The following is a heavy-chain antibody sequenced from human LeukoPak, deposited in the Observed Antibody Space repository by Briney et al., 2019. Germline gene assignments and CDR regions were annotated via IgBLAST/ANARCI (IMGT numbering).Heavy chain of an antibody. V-gene: IGHV3-7*04. CDR1: GFTFSSYW. CDR3: ARGTIAAAGYYYFDY. J-gene: IGHJ4*02. D-gene: IGHD6-13*01. Sequence: GRSLRLSCAASGFTFSSYWMSWVRQAPGKGLEWVANIKQDGSEKYYVDSVKGRFTISRDNAKNSLYLQMNSLRAEDTAGYYCARGTIAAAGYYYFDYWGQGTQVTVSS. CDR2: IKQDGSEK.